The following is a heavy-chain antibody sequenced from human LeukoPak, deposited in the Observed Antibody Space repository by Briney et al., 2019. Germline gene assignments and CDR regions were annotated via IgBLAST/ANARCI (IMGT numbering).Heavy chain of an antibody. V-gene: IGHV5-51*01. Sequence: GESLKISCKGSGYSFTSYWIGWVRPMPGKGLEWMGIIYPGDSDTRYSPSFQGQVTISADKSISTAYLQWSSLKASDTAMYYCARQRPTYSSSWYYYGMDVWGQGTTVTVSS. D-gene: IGHD6-13*01. CDR1: GYSFTSYW. CDR3: ARQRPTYSSSWYYYGMDV. J-gene: IGHJ6*02. CDR2: IYPGDSDT.